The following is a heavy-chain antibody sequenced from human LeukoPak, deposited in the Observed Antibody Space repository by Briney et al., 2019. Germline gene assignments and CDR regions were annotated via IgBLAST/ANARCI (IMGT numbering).Heavy chain of an antibody. D-gene: IGHD2-15*01. Sequence: PSETLSLTCAVYGGSFSGYYWSWIRQPPGKGLEWIGEINHSGSTNYNPSLKSRVTISVDTSKNQFSLKLSSVTAADTAVYYCATYNLGYCSGGSCYGHFDYWGQGTLVTVSS. CDR2: INHSGST. J-gene: IGHJ4*02. CDR3: ATYNLGYCSGGSCYGHFDY. CDR1: GGSFSGYY. V-gene: IGHV4-34*01.